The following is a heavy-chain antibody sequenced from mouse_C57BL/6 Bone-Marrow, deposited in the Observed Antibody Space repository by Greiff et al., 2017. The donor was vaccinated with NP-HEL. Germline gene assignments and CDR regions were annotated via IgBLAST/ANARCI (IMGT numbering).Heavy chain of an antibody. CDR2: IHPNSGST. J-gene: IGHJ1*03. CDR1: GYTFTSYW. CDR3: ARSITTVVFDV. V-gene: IGHV1-64*01. Sequence: VQLQQPGAELVKPGASVKLSRKASGYTFTSYWMHWVKQRPGQGLEWIGMIHPNSGSTNYNEKFKSKATLTVDKSSSTAYMQLSSLTSEDSAVYYGARSITTVVFDVWGTGTTVTVSS. D-gene: IGHD1-1*01.